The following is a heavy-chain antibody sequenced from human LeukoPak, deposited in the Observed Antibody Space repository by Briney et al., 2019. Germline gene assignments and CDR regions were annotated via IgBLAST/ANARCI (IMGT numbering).Heavy chain of an antibody. V-gene: IGHV3-30*04. Sequence: PGGSLRLSCAASGFTFSSYAMHWVRQAPGKGLEWVAVISYDGSNKYYADSVKGRFTISRDNAKNSLYLQMNSLRAEDTALYHCARHEQDHDYWGQGTLVTVSS. CDR1: GFTFSSYA. CDR2: ISYDGSNK. CDR3: ARHEQDHDY. J-gene: IGHJ4*02. D-gene: IGHD6-13*01.